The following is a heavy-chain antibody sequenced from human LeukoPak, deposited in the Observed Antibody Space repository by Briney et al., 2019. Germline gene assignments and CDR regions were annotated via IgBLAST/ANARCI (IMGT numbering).Heavy chain of an antibody. V-gene: IGHV3-23*01. CDR2: ISGSGGST. J-gene: IGHJ6*02. D-gene: IGHD6-19*01. CDR3: AKDRSESGWYKMSYYYGMDV. CDR1: GFTFSSYA. Sequence: GGSLRLSCAASGFTFSSYAMSWVRQAPGKGLEWVSAISGSGGSTYYADSVKGRFTISRDNSMNTLYLQMNSLRAEDTAVYYCAKDRSESGWYKMSYYYGMDVWGQGTTVTVSS.